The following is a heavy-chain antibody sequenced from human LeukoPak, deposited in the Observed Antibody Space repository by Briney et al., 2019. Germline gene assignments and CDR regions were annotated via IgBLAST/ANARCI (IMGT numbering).Heavy chain of an antibody. J-gene: IGHJ4*02. CDR1: GFTFSSYA. Sequence: GGSLRLSCAASGFTFSSYAMHWVRQAPGKGLEWVAVISYDGSNKYYADSVKGRFTISRDNSKNTLYLQMNSLRAEDTAVYYCARGATIFGVVIRGDYWGQGTLVTVSS. CDR3: ARGATIFGVVIRGDY. D-gene: IGHD3-3*01. V-gene: IGHV3-30-3*01. CDR2: ISYDGSNK.